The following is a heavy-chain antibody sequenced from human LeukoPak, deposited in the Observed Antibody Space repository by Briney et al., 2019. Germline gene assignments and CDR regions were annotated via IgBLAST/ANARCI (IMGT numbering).Heavy chain of an antibody. V-gene: IGHV4-38-2*02. CDR1: GYSISSGYY. D-gene: IGHD1-26*01. CDR3: AGIIVGATSYDY. J-gene: IGHJ4*02. CDR2: IYHSGST. Sequence: PSETLSLTCTVPGYSISSGYYWGWIRQPPGKGLEWIGSIYHSGSTYYNPSLKSRVTISVDTSKNQFSPKLSSVTAADTAVYYCAGIIVGATSYDYWGQGTLATVSS.